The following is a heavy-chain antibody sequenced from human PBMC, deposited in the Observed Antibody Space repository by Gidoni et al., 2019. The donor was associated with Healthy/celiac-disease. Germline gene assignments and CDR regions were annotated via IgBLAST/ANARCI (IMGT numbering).Heavy chain of an antibody. Sequence: QVQLVQSGAAVKKPGSSVKVSCKASGCALSSYAISWVRPAPGQGLEWMGGIIPIFGTANYAQKCQGRVTITADESTSTAYMELSSLRSEDTAVYYCARGRDSITFGGVIVIPVYQDAFDIWGQGTMVTVSS. J-gene: IGHJ3*02. CDR1: GCALSSYA. CDR2: IIPIFGTA. D-gene: IGHD3-16*02. CDR3: ARGRDSITFGGVIVIPVYQDAFDI. V-gene: IGHV1-69*01.